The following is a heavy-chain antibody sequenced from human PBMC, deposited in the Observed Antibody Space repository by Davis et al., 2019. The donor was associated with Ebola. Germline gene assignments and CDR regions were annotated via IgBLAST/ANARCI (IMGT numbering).Heavy chain of an antibody. CDR3: AKGAIVVVVAGPFDY. Sequence: SLKISCAASGFTFDDYAMHWVRQAPGKGLEWVSGISWNSGSIGYADSVKGRFTISRDNAKNSLYLQMNSLRAEDTALYYCAKGAIVVVVAGPFDYWGQGTLVTVSS. J-gene: IGHJ4*02. V-gene: IGHV3-9*01. CDR2: ISWNSGSI. D-gene: IGHD2-15*01. CDR1: GFTFDDYA.